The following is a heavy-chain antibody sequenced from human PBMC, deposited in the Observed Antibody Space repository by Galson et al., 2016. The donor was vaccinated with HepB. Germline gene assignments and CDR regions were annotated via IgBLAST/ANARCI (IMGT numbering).Heavy chain of an antibody. J-gene: IGHJ3*02. V-gene: IGHV3-23*01. D-gene: IGHD2-2*02. CDR2: ISGSGAST. CDR1: GFTFSSYA. CDR3: ARGRTTSCNSAFDI. Sequence: SLRLSCAASGFTFSSYAMSWVRQAPGKGLEWVSVISGSGASTYYADSVKGRFTISRDNSKNTLYLQVNSLRVEDTAIYYCARGRTTSCNSAFDIWGQGTMATVSS.